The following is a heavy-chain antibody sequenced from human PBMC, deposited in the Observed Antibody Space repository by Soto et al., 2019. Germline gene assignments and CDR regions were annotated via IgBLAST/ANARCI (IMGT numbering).Heavy chain of an antibody. V-gene: IGHV3-74*01. D-gene: IGHD6-13*01. CDR1: GFTFRSYW. Sequence: GGSLRLSCAASGFTFRSYWMQWVRQAPGKGLVWVSWINSDGSSTSYADSVKGRFTISRDNAKNSLYLQMNSLRAEDTAVYYCARVNPGYSSSWSRWFDPWGQGTLVTVSS. CDR2: INSDGSST. CDR3: ARVNPGYSSSWSRWFDP. J-gene: IGHJ5*02.